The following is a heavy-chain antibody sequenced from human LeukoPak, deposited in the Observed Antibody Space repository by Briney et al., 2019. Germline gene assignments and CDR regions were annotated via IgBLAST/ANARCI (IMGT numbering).Heavy chain of an antibody. J-gene: IGHJ6*03. D-gene: IGHD3-3*01. CDR1: GFTFSSYG. Sequence: PGGSLRLSCAASGFTFSSYGMHWVRQAPGKGLEWVAVIWYDGSNKYYADSVKGRFTISRDNSKNTLYLQMNSLRAEDTAVYYCAKDPYYDLWSGPTYMDVWGKGTTVTVSS. CDR3: AKDPYYDLWSGPTYMDV. CDR2: IWYDGSNK. V-gene: IGHV3-33*06.